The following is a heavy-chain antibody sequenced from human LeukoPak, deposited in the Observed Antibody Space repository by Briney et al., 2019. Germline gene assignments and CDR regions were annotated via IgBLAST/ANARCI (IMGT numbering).Heavy chain of an antibody. CDR3: VRESEYYYDSSTYSGDDY. Sequence: ASVKVSCKASGYTFTSYAMNWVRQAPGQGLEWMGWINTNTGNPTYAQGFTGRFVFSLDTSVSTAYLQISSLKAEDTAVYYCVRESEYYYDSSTYSGDDYWGQGTLVTVSS. V-gene: IGHV7-4-1*02. CDR2: INTNTGNP. D-gene: IGHD3-22*01. J-gene: IGHJ4*02. CDR1: GYTFTSYA.